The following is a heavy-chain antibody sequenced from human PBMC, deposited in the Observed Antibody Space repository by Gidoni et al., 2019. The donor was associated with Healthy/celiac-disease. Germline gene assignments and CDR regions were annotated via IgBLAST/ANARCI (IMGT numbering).Heavy chain of an antibody. J-gene: IGHJ4*02. CDR3: ARDAERTGYSSSWYPKDQDY. V-gene: IGHV3-48*01. CDR2: ISSSSSTI. Sequence: EVQLVDSGGGLVHPGGSLRLSCAASGFTFSSYSMNWVRQAPGKGLEWGSYISSSSSTIYYADSVKGRFTISRENAKNSLYLQMNSLRAEDTAVYYCARDAERTGYSSSWYPKDQDYWGQGTLVSVSS. CDR1: GFTFSSYS. D-gene: IGHD6-13*01.